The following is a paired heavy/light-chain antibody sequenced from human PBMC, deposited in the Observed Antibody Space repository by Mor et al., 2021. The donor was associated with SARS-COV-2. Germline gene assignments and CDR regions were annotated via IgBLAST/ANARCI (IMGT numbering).Light chain of an antibody. V-gene: IGLV3-1*01. CDR1: KLANKY. CDR3: QAWDSSTAV. J-gene: IGLJ1*01. CDR2: QNT. Sequence: SYELTQPPSVSVSPGQTASITCSGDKLANKYASWYQQKAGQSPVLVIYQNTKRRPGIPERFSGSNSGNTATLTISGTQAMDEADYYCQAWDSSTAVFGTGTKVTVL.
Heavy chain of an antibody. CDR2: INPNSGDT. Sequence: QVQLVQSGAEVKKPGASVKVSCKASGYTFTGYSIHWVRQAPGQGLEWMGRINPNSGDTNYAQKFQGRVTMTRDTSIITAYMELSSLTSDDTAVYYCARNYFYAMDVWGQGTTVTVSS. CDR3: ARNYFYAMDV. V-gene: IGHV1-2*06. CDR1: GYTFTGYS. J-gene: IGHJ6*02.